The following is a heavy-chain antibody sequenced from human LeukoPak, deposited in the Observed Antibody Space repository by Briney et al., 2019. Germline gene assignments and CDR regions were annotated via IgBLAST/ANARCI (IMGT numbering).Heavy chain of an antibody. CDR3: ARVTILSYGMDV. CDR2: INWNSGSI. D-gene: IGHD3-3*01. CDR1: GFTFDDYA. J-gene: IGHJ6*02. Sequence: PPGGSLRLSCAASGFTFDDYAMPWVRQAPGKGLEWVSGINWNSGSIGYADSVKGRFTISRHNSKNTLYLQMNSLRAEDTAVYYCARVTILSYGMDVWGQGTTVTVSS. V-gene: IGHV3-9*01.